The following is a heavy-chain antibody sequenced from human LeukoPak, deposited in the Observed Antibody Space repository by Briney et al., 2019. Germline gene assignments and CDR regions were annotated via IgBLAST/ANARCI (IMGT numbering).Heavy chain of an antibody. CDR1: GGSFSGYY. D-gene: IGHD3-10*01. Sequence: SETLSLTCAVYGGSFSGYYWSWIRQPPGKGLEWIGEINHSGSTNYNPSLTSRVTISVDTSKNQFSLKLSSVTAADTAVYYCACVVRGVIDYWGQGTLVTVSS. V-gene: IGHV4-34*01. CDR2: INHSGST. CDR3: ACVVRGVIDY. J-gene: IGHJ4*02.